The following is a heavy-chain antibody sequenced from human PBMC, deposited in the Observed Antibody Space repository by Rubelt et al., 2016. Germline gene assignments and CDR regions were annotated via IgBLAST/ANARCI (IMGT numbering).Heavy chain of an antibody. CDR3: ARAYCTNGVCYFDAFDI. V-gene: IGHV3-66*01. D-gene: IGHD2-8*01. J-gene: IGHJ3*02. Sequence: AASGFTVSSNYMSWVRQAPGKGLEWVSVIYSGGSTYYADSVKGRFTISRDNSKNTLYLQMNSLRAEDTAVYYCARAYCTNGVCYFDAFDIWGQGTMVTVSS. CDR1: GFTVSSNY. CDR2: IYSGGST.